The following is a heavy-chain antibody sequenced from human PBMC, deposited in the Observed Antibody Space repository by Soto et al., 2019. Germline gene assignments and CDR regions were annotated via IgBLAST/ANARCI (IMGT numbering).Heavy chain of an antibody. Sequence: GSLRLSCAGSGFTFSNVWMNWVRQAPGRGLEWVGRIKSETDGGTIDYAAPVKGRFTISRDDSNNTLYLQMNSLKTEDTATYYCTPRALKYKSDWYPLSERDQRTRVTVSS. J-gene: IGHJ4*02. V-gene: IGHV3-15*07. CDR2: IKSETDGGTI. CDR1: GFTFSNVW. D-gene: IGHD6-19*01. CDR3: TPRALKYKSDWYPLSE.